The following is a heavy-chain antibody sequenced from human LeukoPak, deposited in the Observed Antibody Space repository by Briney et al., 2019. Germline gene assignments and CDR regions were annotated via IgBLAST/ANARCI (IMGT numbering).Heavy chain of an antibody. V-gene: IGHV3-30-3*01. CDR1: GFTFTSFA. CDR3: ARISPLAERIQLFLDS. D-gene: IGHD5-18*01. CDR2: VSHDGNNK. Sequence: GRSLRLSCAASGFTFTSFAMHWVRQAPGKGLEWVAVVSHDGNNKYYADSVKGRFTISRDNSKDTVYLQMNSLRDEDTAIYYCARISPLAERIQLFLDSWGQGTLVTVSS. J-gene: IGHJ4*02.